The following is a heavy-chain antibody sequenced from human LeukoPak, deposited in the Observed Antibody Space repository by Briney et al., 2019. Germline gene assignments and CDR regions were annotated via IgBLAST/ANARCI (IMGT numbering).Heavy chain of an antibody. Sequence: ASVKASCKASGYTFTGYYMHWVRQAPGQGLEWMGWINPNSGGTNYAQKFQGRVTMTRDTSISTAYMELSRLRSDDTAVYYCARDLEMATTEYNWFDPWGQGTLVTVSS. CDR1: GYTFTGYY. V-gene: IGHV1-2*02. D-gene: IGHD5-24*01. CDR2: INPNSGGT. J-gene: IGHJ5*02. CDR3: ARDLEMATTEYNWFDP.